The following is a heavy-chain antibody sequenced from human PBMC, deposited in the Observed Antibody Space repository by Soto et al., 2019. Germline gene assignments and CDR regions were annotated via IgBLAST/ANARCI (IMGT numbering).Heavy chain of an antibody. CDR2: IYPGDSDT. CDR3: PRPNVDIVATITPGWFDP. D-gene: IGHD5-12*01. Sequence: GESLKISCKGSGYSFTSYWIGWVRQMPGKGLEWMGIIYPGDSDTRYSPSFQGQVTISADKSISTAYLQWSSLKASDTAMYYCPRPNVDIVATITPGWFDPWGQGTLVTVS. J-gene: IGHJ5*02. V-gene: IGHV5-51*01. CDR1: GYSFTSYW.